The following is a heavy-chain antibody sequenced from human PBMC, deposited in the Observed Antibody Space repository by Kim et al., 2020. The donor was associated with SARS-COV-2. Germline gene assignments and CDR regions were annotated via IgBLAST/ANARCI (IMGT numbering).Heavy chain of an antibody. Sequence: GGSLRLSCEVSGIIFSTYAMSWVRQAPGKGLEWVSIMYSGGSNTYYADSVRGRFTISRDNSKNTLYLQMNSLRAEDTAEYYCARAGLASAFDAFDIWGQGTMVTVSS. CDR2: MYSGGSNT. D-gene: IGHD2-15*01. J-gene: IGHJ3*02. CDR3: ARAGLASAFDAFDI. CDR1: GIIFSTYA. V-gene: IGHV3-23*03.